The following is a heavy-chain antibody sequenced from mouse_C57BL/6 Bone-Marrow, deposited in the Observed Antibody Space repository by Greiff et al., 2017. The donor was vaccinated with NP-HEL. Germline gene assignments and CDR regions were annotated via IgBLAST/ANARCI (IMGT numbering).Heavy chain of an antibody. CDR1: GYTFTSYW. CDR3: ARGIYYYGSSSLYAMDY. CDR2: IDPNSGGT. J-gene: IGHJ4*01. V-gene: IGHV1-72*01. Sequence: QVQLQQPGAELVKPGASVKLSCKASGYTFTSYWMHWVKQRPGRGLEWIGRIDPNSGGTKYNEKFKSKATLTVDKPSSTAYMQLSSLTSEDSAVYYCARGIYYYGSSSLYAMDYWGQGTSVTVSS. D-gene: IGHD1-1*01.